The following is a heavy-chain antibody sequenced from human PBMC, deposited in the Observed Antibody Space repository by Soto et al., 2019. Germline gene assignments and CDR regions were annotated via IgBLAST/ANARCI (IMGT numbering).Heavy chain of an antibody. Sequence: QVQLVESGGGVVQPGRSLRLSCAASGFTFSSYGMHWVRQAPGKGLEWVAVISYDGSTKYYADSVKGRFTISRDNSKNTLYLQMNSLRAEDTAVYYCAKDTEISGWTYYFHYWGQGTLVTVSS. CDR3: AKDTEISGWTYYFHY. J-gene: IGHJ4*02. CDR2: ISYDGSTK. CDR1: GFTFSSYG. D-gene: IGHD6-19*01. V-gene: IGHV3-30*18.